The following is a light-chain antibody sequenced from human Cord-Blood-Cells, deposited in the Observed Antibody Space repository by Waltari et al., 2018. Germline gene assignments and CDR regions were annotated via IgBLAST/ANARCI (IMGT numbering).Light chain of an antibody. V-gene: IGLV2-11*01. Sequence: QSALTQPRSVSGSPGQSVTISCTGTSSDVGGYNYVSWDQQHPGKAPQLMIYDVSKRPSGVPDRFSGSKSGNTASLTISGLQAEDEADYYCCSYAGSYTLGGGTKLTVL. CDR1: SSDVGGYNY. CDR2: DVS. J-gene: IGLJ2*01. CDR3: CSYAGSYT.